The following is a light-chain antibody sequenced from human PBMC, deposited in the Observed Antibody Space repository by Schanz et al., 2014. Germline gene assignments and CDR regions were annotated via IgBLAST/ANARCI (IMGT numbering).Light chain of an antibody. CDR1: SSNIGRNI. CDR2: SNN. V-gene: IGLV1-44*01. J-gene: IGLJ3*02. Sequence: SVLTQPPSASGTPGQRVTISCSGSSSNIGRNIVNWYKQLPPAAPELLIYSNNQRPSGVPDRFSGSKSGTSASLAISGLQSEDEADYFCATWDDSLNGWVFGGGTKLTVL. CDR3: ATWDDSLNGWV.